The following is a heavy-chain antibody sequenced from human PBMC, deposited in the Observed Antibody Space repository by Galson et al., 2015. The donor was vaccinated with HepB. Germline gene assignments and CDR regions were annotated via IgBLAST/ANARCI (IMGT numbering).Heavy chain of an antibody. D-gene: IGHD3-10*01. CDR2: IYSGGTT. Sequence: SLRLSCAASGFTVSGDYMSWVRQAPRKGLEWVSVIYSGGTTFYADSVKGRFTISRDNSENTVSLQMNSLRDEDTAVYYCAGVRYFGSGRYFFDFWGQGTLVTVSS. CDR1: GFTVSGDY. J-gene: IGHJ4*02. V-gene: IGHV3-53*01. CDR3: AGVRYFGSGRYFFDF.